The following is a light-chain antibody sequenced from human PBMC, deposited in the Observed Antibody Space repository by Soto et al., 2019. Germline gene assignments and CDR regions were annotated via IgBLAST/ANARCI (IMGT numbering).Light chain of an antibody. CDR3: QQLNTYPLT. J-gene: IGKJ5*01. V-gene: IGKV1-9*01. Sequence: IHLTQSPSSLSASAGYRVTITCRASQGISSYLAWHQQKPGKAPKLLIYAASTLQSGVPSRFSGSGSGTDFTLTISSLQPEDFATYYCQQLNTYPLTFGQGTRLEIK. CDR2: AAS. CDR1: QGISSY.